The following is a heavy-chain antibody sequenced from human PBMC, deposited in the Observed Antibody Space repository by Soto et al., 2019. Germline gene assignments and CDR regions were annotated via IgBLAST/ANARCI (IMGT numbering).Heavy chain of an antibody. V-gene: IGHV3-30*04. CDR1: KFTFASYV. J-gene: IGHJ6*02. CDR2: ISFDGTNN. CDR3: AREMIPMIMGGMSAMDV. Sequence: QVQLVESGGGVVQPERSQRLSCTASKFTFASYVMHWVRQAPGEGLEWVALISFDGTNNYYADSEKGRFTTSRDNSKNTMYLQMNSLRPEDTAVYYCAREMIPMIMGGMSAMDVWGQGTTVTVS. D-gene: IGHD3-22*01.